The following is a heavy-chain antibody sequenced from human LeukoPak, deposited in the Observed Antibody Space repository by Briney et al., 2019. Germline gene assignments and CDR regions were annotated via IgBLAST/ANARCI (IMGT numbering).Heavy chain of an antibody. CDR1: GYTFTSYD. CDR2: INPNSGGT. Sequence: ASVKVSCKASGYTFTSYDINWVRRAPGQGLEWMGWINPNSGGTNYAQKFQGRVTMTRDTSISTAYMELSRLRSDDTAVYYCAARATRGASFDYWGQGTLVTVSS. J-gene: IGHJ4*02. V-gene: IGHV1-2*02. D-gene: IGHD1-26*01. CDR3: AARATRGASFDY.